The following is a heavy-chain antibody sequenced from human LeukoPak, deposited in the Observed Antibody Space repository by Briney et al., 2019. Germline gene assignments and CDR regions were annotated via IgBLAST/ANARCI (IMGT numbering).Heavy chain of an antibody. J-gene: IGHJ6*02. D-gene: IGHD2-15*01. V-gene: IGHV4-30-4*08. CDR3: ARDHCSGGSCYDYYYYYGMDV. Sequence: SETLSLTCTVSGGSISNSNYYWGWIRQPPGKGLEWIGYIYYSGSTYYNPSLKSRVTISVDTSKNQFSLKLSSVTAADTAVYYCARDHCSGGSCYDYYYYYGMDVWGQGTTVTVSS. CDR1: GGSISNSNYY. CDR2: IYYSGST.